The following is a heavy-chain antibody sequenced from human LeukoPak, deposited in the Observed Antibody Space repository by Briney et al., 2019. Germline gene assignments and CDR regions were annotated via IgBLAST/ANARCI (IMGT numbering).Heavy chain of an antibody. CDR1: GGSFSGYH. CDR3: ARAPSYYYGSGRLSGYDY. D-gene: IGHD3-10*01. Sequence: SETLSLTCAVYGGSFSGYHWSWIRQPPGKGLEWIGEINHSGSTNYNPSLKSRVTISVDTSKNQFSLKLSSVTAADTAVYYCARAPSYYYGSGRLSGYDYWGQGTLVTVSS. J-gene: IGHJ4*02. CDR2: INHSGST. V-gene: IGHV4-34*01.